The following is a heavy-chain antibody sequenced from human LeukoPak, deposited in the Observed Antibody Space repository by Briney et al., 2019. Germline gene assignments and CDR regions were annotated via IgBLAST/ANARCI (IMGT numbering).Heavy chain of an antibody. CDR1: GYSISSGYY. V-gene: IGHV4-38-2*01. CDR2: IYHSGST. CDR3: ARQGFWSGYYWSY. D-gene: IGHD3-3*01. J-gene: IGHJ4*02. Sequence: SETLSLTCAVSGYSISSGYYWGWIRQPPGKELKWIGSIYHSGSTYYNPSLKSRVTISVDTSKNQFSLKLSSVTAADTAVYYCARQGFWSGYYWSYWGQGTLVTVSS.